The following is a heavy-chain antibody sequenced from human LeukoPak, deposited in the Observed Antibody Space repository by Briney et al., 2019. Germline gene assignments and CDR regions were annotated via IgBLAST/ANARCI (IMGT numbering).Heavy chain of an antibody. D-gene: IGHD2-2*01. CDR1: GYTFTSYY. CDR2: INPSGGST. Sequence: ASVKVSCKASGYTFTSYYMHWVRQAPGQGLEWMGIINPSGGSTSYAQKFQGRVTMTRNTSISTAYMELSSLRSEDTAVYYCARRYCSSTSCHYFDYWGQGTLVTVSS. J-gene: IGHJ4*02. V-gene: IGHV1-46*01. CDR3: ARRYCSSTSCHYFDY.